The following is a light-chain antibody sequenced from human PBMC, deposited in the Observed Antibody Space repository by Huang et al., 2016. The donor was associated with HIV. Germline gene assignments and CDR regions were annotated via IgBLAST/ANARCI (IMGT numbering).Light chain of an antibody. J-gene: IGKJ1*01. CDR3: QQYNTFWT. CDR1: QSVSTW. CDR2: KSS. Sequence: DIQMTQSPSILSASVGDRVTITCRASQSVSTWLAWYQQKPGHPPKRLIYKSSTLERGVPSRVSGSGSGTEFTLTISSLQPDDFATYYCQQYNTFWTFGQGTKV. V-gene: IGKV1-5*03.